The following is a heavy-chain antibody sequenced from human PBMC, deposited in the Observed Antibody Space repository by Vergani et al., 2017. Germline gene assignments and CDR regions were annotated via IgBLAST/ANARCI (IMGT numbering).Heavy chain of an antibody. CDR3: AKDKSPTYYYGSGSYYENYYYYYGMDV. CDR2: IKQDGSEK. J-gene: IGHJ6*02. Sequence: EVQLVESGGGLVQPGGSLRLSCAASGFTFSSYWMSWVRQAPGKGLEWVANIKQDGSEKYYVDSVKGRFTISRDNAKNSLYLKMNSLRAEDTALYYCAKDKSPTYYYGSGSYYENYYYYYGMDVWGQGTTVTVSS. D-gene: IGHD3-10*01. V-gene: IGHV3-7*03. CDR1: GFTFSSYW.